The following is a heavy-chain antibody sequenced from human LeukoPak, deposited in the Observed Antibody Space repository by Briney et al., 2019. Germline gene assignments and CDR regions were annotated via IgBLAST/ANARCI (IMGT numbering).Heavy chain of an antibody. D-gene: IGHD3-22*01. CDR2: MWSDGTKK. CDR3: ARDDDTTGRYSRFDY. CDR1: GFTFSSYW. J-gene: IGHJ4*02. V-gene: IGHV3-33*08. Sequence: PGGSLRLSCAASGFTFSSYWMSWVRQAPGKGLEWVAVMWSDGTKKYYADSVKGRFTVSRDTPKHTLYLQMSSLRAEDTAVYFCARDDDTTGRYSRFDYWGQGTLVTVSS.